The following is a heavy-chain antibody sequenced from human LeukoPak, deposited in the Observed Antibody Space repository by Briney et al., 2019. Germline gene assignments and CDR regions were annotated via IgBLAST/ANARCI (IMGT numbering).Heavy chain of an antibody. CDR2: ICPGDSDT. CDR3: ARRVSGSYHVDY. J-gene: IGHJ4*02. V-gene: IGHV5-51*01. Sequence: GESLKISCNGSGYSFTSYWIGWVRQMPGKRLEWMGIICPGDSDTRYSPSFQGHVTISADKSISTAYLQWSSLKASDSAMYYCARRVSGSYHVDYWGQGTLVSVSS. D-gene: IGHD3-10*01. CDR1: GYSFTSYW.